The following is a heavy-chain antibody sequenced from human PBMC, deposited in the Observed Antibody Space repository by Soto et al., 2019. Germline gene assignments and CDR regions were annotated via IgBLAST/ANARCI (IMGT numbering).Heavy chain of an antibody. V-gene: IGHV1-69*02. Sequence: QLVQSGAEVKKPGSSVNVSCKASGGDFLSYTISWVRQAPGQGPEWMGTIIAILDVAKEVQKIQGRVAIPPDKATHTVYMELRSLRSADTAVYYCAQMWFGELWHGMDVWGQGTTITVSS. CDR3: AQMWFGELWHGMDV. D-gene: IGHD3-10*01. J-gene: IGHJ6*02. CDR2: IIAILDVA. CDR1: GGDFLSYT.